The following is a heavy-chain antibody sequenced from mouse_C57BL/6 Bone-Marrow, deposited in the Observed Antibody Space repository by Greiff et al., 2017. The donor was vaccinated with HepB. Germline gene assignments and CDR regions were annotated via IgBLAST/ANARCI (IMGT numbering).Heavy chain of an antibody. V-gene: IGHV1-81*01. CDR3: ARDDYYGSRTYFDD. Sequence: VQLQESGAELARPGASVKLSCKASGYTFTSYGISWVKQRTGQGLEWIGEIYPRSGNTYSNEKFKGKATLTADKSSRTAYMELRSLTSEDSAVYFCARDDYYGSRTYFDDWGQGTTLTVSS. D-gene: IGHD1-1*01. CDR2: IYPRSGNT. J-gene: IGHJ2*01. CDR1: GYTFTSYG.